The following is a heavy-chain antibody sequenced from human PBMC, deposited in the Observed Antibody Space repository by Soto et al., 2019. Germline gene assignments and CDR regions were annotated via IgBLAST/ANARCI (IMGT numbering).Heavy chain of an antibody. D-gene: IGHD3-22*01. V-gene: IGHV1-3*01. CDR3: ARDPYYYHSSGYCSGVFQH. CDR1: GYTYRSYA. Sequence: GASVTVSCKASGYTYRSYALHWVRQAPGERREWMGWINGGNGQTKYSQKFQGRVTFNRDTTASTAYLALSSRRSADTPVYYCARDPYYYHSSGYCSGVFQHWGQAPQITVSS. CDR2: INGGNGQT. J-gene: IGHJ1*01.